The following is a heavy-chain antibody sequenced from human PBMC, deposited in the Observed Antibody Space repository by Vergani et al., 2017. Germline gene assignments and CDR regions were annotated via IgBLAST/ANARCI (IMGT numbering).Heavy chain of an antibody. Sequence: VQLVQSGPGMETTGGSVTVSSQPSEYSLSSYGVNWVRQAPGQGLEWMGWIDPYNGDTQYAQRFQGRLSMTTDTGRTTVYMELRSLRSDDTAVYFCASLFDWGSVDSWGQGTLVTVSS. J-gene: IGHJ4*02. CDR1: EYSLSSYG. CDR2: IDPYNGDT. D-gene: IGHD3-9*01. CDR3: ASLFDWGSVDS. V-gene: IGHV1-18*01.